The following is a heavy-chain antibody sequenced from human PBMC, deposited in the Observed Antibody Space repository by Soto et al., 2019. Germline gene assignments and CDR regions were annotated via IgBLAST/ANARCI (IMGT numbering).Heavy chain of an antibody. D-gene: IGHD1-26*01. Sequence: KTSETLSLTCTVSGGSVSSGSYYWSWIRQPPGEGLEWIGWVFHSGSTKYNASLKSRVTISVDRSKNQFPLNLSYVTAADTAVYYCARDSSGRYDYWGQGTLVTGS. CDR1: GGSVSSGSYY. CDR3: ARDSSGRYDY. CDR2: VFHSGST. V-gene: IGHV4-61*01. J-gene: IGHJ4*02.